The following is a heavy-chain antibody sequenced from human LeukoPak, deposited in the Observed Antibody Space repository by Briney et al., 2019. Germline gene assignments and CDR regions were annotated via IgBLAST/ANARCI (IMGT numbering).Heavy chain of an antibody. V-gene: IGHV1-69*05. CDR2: IIPIFGTA. J-gene: IGHJ4*02. D-gene: IGHD3-10*02. CDR1: GGTFSSYA. Sequence: SVKVSCKASGGTFSSYAVSWVRQAPGRGLEWMGRIIPIFGTANYAQKFQGRVTITTDESTSTAYMELSSLRSEDTAVYYCAVNYYVQPLRYDYWGQGTLVTVSS. CDR3: AVNYYVQPLRYDY.